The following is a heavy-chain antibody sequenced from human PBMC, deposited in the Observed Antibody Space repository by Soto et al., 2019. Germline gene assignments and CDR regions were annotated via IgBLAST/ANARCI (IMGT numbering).Heavy chain of an antibody. CDR2: ISDSGGST. V-gene: IGHV3-23*01. CDR3: AKDLTSTSRTPEL. D-gene: IGHD2-2*01. J-gene: IGHJ4*02. CDR1: GFTFSSYA. Sequence: VGSLRLSCGASGFTFSSYAMSWVRQAPGKGLEWVSAISDSGGSTYYADSMKGRFTISRDNSKNTLYLQMNSLRAEDTAIYYCAKDLTSTSRTPELWGQGTLVTV.